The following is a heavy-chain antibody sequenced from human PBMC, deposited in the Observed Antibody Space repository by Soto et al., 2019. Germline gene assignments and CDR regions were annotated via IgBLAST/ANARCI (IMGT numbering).Heavy chain of an antibody. Sequence: QVQLVQSGAEVKKPGASVKVSCKASGYTFSSYDINWVRQATGQGLEWMGWLNPNSGDTGYAQKFQGRVTLTRNTPINTAYIELSSLRSDDTAVYYCATSGGGWYLYWGPRTLVTVSS. D-gene: IGHD6-19*01. CDR1: GYTFSSYD. V-gene: IGHV1-8*01. J-gene: IGHJ4*02. CDR3: ATSGGGWYLY. CDR2: LNPNSGDT.